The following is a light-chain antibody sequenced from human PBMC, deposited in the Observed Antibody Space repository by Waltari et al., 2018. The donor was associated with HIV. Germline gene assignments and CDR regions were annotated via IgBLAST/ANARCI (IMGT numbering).Light chain of an antibody. CDR1: RSGDQY. CDR2: QDF. V-gene: IGLV3-1*01. CDR3: QAWDSSTTSAV. Sequence: SYELIQPPSVSVSPGQRASITCSGVRSGDQYVSWYQQKPGQSPVLVISQDFRRPSGIPERFSGSNSGNTATLTISGTQAMDEADYYCQAWDSSTTSAVFGGGTKLTVL. J-gene: IGLJ2*01.